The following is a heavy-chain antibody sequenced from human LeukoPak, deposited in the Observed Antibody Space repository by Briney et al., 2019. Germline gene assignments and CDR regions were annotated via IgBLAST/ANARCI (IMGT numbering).Heavy chain of an antibody. V-gene: IGHV3-7*05. CDR1: GFIFSNYW. CDR2: IKQDGSEK. J-gene: IGHJ4*02. CDR3: AREQQLVH. D-gene: IGHD6-13*01. Sequence: GGSLRLSCAASGFIFSNYWMSWVRQAPGKGLEWVANIKQDGSEKYYVDSVKGRFTISRDNAKNSLYLQMSSLRAEDTAVYYCAREQQLVHWGQGTLVTVSS.